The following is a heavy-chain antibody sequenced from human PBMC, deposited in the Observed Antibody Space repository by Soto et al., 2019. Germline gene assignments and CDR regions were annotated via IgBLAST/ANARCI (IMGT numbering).Heavy chain of an antibody. Sequence: QVQLVQSGAEVKKPGSSVTVSCKASGGTVSKTAFIWVRQAPGQGLEWMGGIIPIFGAPNYAQKFQGRLMNSADDSASKAYMELNTLTSEDTSVYYCATPAEPLDTAMLKGLAHWGQGTLVTVSS. D-gene: IGHD5-18*01. CDR2: IIPIFGAP. J-gene: IGHJ4*02. CDR1: GGTVSKTA. V-gene: IGHV1-69*01. CDR3: ATPAEPLDTAMLKGLAH.